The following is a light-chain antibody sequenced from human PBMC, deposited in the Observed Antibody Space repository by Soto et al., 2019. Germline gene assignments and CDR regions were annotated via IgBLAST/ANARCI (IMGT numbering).Light chain of an antibody. CDR3: SAYAGSMNPVV. Sequence: QSALTQPASVSGSPGQSITISCTGTSSDVGGYNYVSWYQQHPGKAPKLMIYDDSNRPSGVSNRFSGSKSGNTASLTISGLQAEDEADYYCSAYAGSMNPVVFGGGTKLTVL. CDR2: DDS. J-gene: IGLJ2*01. CDR1: SSDVGGYNY. V-gene: IGLV2-14*01.